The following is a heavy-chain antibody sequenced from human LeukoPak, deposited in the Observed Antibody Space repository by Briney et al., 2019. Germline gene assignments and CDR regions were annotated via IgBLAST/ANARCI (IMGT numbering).Heavy chain of an antibody. V-gene: IGHV4-34*01. CDR3: ARGLDPGYSSGWYVLSRPAPDY. J-gene: IGHJ4*02. CDR1: GGSFSGYY. CDR2: INHSGST. Sequence: SETLSLTCAVYGGSFSGYYWSWIRQPPGKGLEWIGEINHSGSTNYNPSLKSRVTISVDTSKNQLSLKLSSVTAADTAVYYCARGLDPGYSSGWYVLSRPAPDYWGQGTLVAVSS. D-gene: IGHD6-13*01.